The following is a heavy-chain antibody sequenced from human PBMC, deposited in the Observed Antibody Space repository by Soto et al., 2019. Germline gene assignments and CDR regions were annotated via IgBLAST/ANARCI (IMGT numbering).Heavy chain of an antibody. V-gene: IGHV1-69*13. CDR2: IIPIFGTA. D-gene: IGHD3-22*01. Sequence: GASVKVSCKASGGTFSSYAISWVRQAPGQGLEWMGGIIPIFGTANYAQKFQGRVTTTADESASTAYMELSSLRSEDTAVYYRARDRCYYDSSGYCPFDYWGQGTLVTVSS. CDR3: ARDRCYYDSSGYCPFDY. J-gene: IGHJ4*02. CDR1: GGTFSSYA.